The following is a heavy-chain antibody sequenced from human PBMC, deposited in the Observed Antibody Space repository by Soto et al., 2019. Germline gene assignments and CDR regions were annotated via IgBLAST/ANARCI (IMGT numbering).Heavy chain of an antibody. J-gene: IGHJ1*01. CDR1: GFTFSTYV. CDR2: ISHDENIK. D-gene: IGHD3-22*01. V-gene: IGHV3-30-3*01. Sequence: PGGSLRLSCAASGFTFSTYVLHWVRQAPGKGLEWVALISHDENIKAYADSVKGRFTISRDNSKNTLYLQMNSLRAEDTAVYYCAREDESSGYAGTFQHWGQGTLVTVSS. CDR3: AREDESSGYAGTFQH.